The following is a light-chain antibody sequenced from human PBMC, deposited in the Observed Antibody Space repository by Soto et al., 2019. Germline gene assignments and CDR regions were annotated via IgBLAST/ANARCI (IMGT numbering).Light chain of an antibody. CDR1: QIVSTTY. CDR2: GSS. Sequence: IVLTQSPGTLSLSPGERATLSCRASQIVSTTYLAWYQQKPGQAPSLLIYGSSSRAPGIPDRFSGSGSGTDFTLTISRLEPEDFAVYYCQQYGTSPMYTFGQGTKLEI. CDR3: QQYGTSPMYT. V-gene: IGKV3-20*01. J-gene: IGKJ2*01.